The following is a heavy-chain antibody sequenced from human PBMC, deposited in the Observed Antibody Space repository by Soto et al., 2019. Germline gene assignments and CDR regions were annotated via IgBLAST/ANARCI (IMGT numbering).Heavy chain of an antibody. CDR2: ISSSSSYI. V-gene: IGHV3-21*01. CDR1: GFTFSSYS. CDR3: ASAPQVAMVPEVITYDDAFDI. D-gene: IGHD3-10*01. J-gene: IGHJ3*02. Sequence: EVQLVESGGGLVKPGGSLRLSCAASGFTFSSYSMNWVRQAPGKGLEWVSSISSSSSYIYYADSVKGRFTISRDNAKNSLYLQMNSLRAEDTAVYSCASAPQVAMVPEVITYDDAFDIWGQGTMVTVSS.